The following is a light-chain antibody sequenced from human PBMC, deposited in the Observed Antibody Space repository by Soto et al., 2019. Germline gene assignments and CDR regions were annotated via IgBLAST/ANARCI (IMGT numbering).Light chain of an antibody. V-gene: IGKV3-20*01. J-gene: IGKJ3*01. CDR1: QSVASS. CDR2: DAS. CDR3: QQYVNSSLT. Sequence: EMVLMHCLGTLSLSPGERGTLSCRASQSVASSLAWYQQKPGQAPRLLIYDASNRATGIPDRFSGSGSGTDFTLTLSRLEPEDFAVYYCQQYVNSSLTFRPGTTVDIK.